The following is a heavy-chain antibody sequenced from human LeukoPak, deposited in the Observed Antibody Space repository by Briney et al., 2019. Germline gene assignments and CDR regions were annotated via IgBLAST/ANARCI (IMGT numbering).Heavy chain of an antibody. CDR1: GFTFSNAW. D-gene: IGHD3-10*01. CDR2: IGGSGKNT. J-gene: IGHJ4*02. CDR3: AKDLETINPTMD. Sequence: PGGSLRLSCAASGFTFSNAWMSWVRQAPGKGLEWVSSIGGSGKNTFYADAVKGRFTISRDNSKDTLYLQMNSLRAEDTAVYYCAKDLETINPTMDWGQGTLVTVSS. V-gene: IGHV3-23*01.